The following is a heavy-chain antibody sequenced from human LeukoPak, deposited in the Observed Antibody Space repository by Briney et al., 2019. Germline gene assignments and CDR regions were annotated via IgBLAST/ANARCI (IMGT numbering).Heavy chain of an antibody. J-gene: IGHJ6*03. CDR3: AKIPRGGYMDV. CDR1: GFTFTNYA. CDR2: ISSSGDST. Sequence: GGSLRLSCAASGFTFTNYAMSWVRQAPGKGLEWVSHISSSGDSTYYADSVKGRFTISRDNSESTLYLQMNSLRAEDTAVYYCAKIPRGGYMDVWGKGTTVTVSS. V-gene: IGHV3-23*01. D-gene: IGHD2-15*01.